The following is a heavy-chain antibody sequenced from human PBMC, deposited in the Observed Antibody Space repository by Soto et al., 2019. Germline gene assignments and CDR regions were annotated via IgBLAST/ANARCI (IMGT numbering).Heavy chain of an antibody. Sequence: SVKVSCKASGGTFSSYTISWVRQAPGQGLEWMGRIIPILGIANYAQKFQGRVTITADKSTSTAYMELSSLRSEDTAVYYCAYSSSYYYYYMDVWGKGTTVTVSS. V-gene: IGHV1-69*02. CDR3: AYSSSYYYYYMDV. CDR1: GGTFSSYT. CDR2: IIPILGIA. J-gene: IGHJ6*03. D-gene: IGHD2-21*01.